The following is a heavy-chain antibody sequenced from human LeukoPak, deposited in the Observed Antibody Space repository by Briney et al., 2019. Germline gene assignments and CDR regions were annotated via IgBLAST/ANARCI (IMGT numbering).Heavy chain of an antibody. CDR3: ARERAVAGRLEH. D-gene: IGHD6-19*01. CDR2: IYYSGST. V-gene: IGHV4-30-4*08. J-gene: IGHJ4*02. Sequence: TSETLSLTCTVSGGSISSGDYYWSWISQPPGKGLEWIGYIYYSGSTYYNPSLKSRVTISVDTSKNQFSLKLSSVTAADTAVYYCARERAVAGRLEHWRQRTLVTVSS. CDR1: GGSISSGDYY.